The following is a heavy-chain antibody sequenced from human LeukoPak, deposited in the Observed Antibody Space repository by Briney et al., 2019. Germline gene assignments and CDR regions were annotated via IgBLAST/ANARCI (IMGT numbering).Heavy chain of an antibody. CDR1: GGSFSGYY. D-gene: IGHD3-9*01. Sequence: PSETLSLTCAVYGGSFSGYYWSWIRQPPGKGLEWIGEINHSGSTNYNPSLKSRVTISVDTSKNQFSLKLSSVTAADTAVYYCARWVYDILTGYYHFDYWGQGTLVTVSS. V-gene: IGHV4-34*01. J-gene: IGHJ4*02. CDR3: ARWVYDILTGYYHFDY. CDR2: INHSGST.